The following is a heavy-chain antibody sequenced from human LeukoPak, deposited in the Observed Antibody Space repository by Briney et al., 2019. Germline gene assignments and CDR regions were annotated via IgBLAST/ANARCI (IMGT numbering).Heavy chain of an antibody. J-gene: IGHJ4*02. Sequence: SVKVSCKASGGTFSSYAISWVRQAPGQGLEWMGRIIPILGIANYAQKFQGRVTITADKSTSTAYMELSSLRSEDTAVYYCAREHYSSSSLGYWGQGTLVTVSS. D-gene: IGHD6-6*01. CDR3: AREHYSSSSLGY. CDR1: GGTFSSYA. V-gene: IGHV1-69*04. CDR2: IIPILGIA.